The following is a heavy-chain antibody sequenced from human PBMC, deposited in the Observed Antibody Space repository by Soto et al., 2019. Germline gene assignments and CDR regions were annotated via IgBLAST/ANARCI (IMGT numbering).Heavy chain of an antibody. CDR3: ARDAGYCSSTSCYAVFDY. CDR2: ISSSSSYI. Sequence: GGSLRLSCAASGFTLSSYSMNWVRQAPGKGLEWVSSISSSSSYIYYADSVKGRFTISRDNAKNSLYLQMNSLRAEDTAVYYCARDAGYCSSTSCYAVFDYWGQGTLVTVSS. V-gene: IGHV3-21*01. J-gene: IGHJ4*02. D-gene: IGHD2-2*01. CDR1: GFTLSSYS.